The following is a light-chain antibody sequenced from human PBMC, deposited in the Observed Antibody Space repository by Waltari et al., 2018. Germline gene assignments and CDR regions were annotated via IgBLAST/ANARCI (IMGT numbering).Light chain of an antibody. J-gene: IGKJ4*01. CDR2: WAS. Sequence: DIVMTQSPDSLAVSLGERATINCKSSKSVLYSSNNKYYLVCYQQKPGQPPKGVVYWASTRVSGVPDRFSGSGSGTDFTLTISSLQAEDEAVYYCQQYYVTPLTFGVGTKVEIK. CDR1: KSVLYSSNNKYY. CDR3: QQYYVTPLT. V-gene: IGKV4-1*01.